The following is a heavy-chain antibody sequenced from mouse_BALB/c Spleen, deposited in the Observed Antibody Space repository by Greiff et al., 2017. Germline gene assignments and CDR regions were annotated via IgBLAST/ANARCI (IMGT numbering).Heavy chain of an antibody. D-gene: IGHD2-14*01. CDR2: ISYSGST. CDR3: TRYRYDMDY. Sequence: DVQLQESGPGLVKPSQSLSLTCTVTGYSITSDYAWDWIRQFPGNKLEWMGYISYSGSTNYNPSLKSRISITRDTSKNQFFLQLSSVTTEDTATYYGTRYRYDMDYWGQGTSVTVSS. CDR1: GYSITSDYA. V-gene: IGHV3-2*02. J-gene: IGHJ4*01.